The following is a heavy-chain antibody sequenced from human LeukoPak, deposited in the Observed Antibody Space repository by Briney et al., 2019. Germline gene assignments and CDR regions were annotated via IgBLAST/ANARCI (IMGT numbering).Heavy chain of an antibody. CDR3: VRIFGYYQEAMDV. CDR1: GGSLTDGDYY. D-gene: IGHD3-3*01. CDR2: TLRG. J-gene: IGHJ6*02. V-gene: IGHV4-61*08. Sequence: PSETLSLTCTASGGSLTDGDYYWGWVRQPPGTGLHWLATTLRGASLNSRVTISLDTSQNQFSLRLTSVTASDTAVYYCVRIFGYYQEAMDVWGPGITVTVSS.